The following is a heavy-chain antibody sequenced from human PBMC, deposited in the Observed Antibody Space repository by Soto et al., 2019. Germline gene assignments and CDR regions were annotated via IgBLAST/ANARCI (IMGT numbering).Heavy chain of an antibody. J-gene: IGHJ4*02. CDR1: GGTFSSYA. CDR2: IIPIFGTA. CDR3: ARVPTYYYDSSGYYYGDY. Sequence: QVQLVQSGAEVKKPGSSVKVSCKASGGTFSSYAISWVRQAPGQGLEWMGGIIPIFGTANYAQKFQGRVTITADESTSTAYIELSSLRSEDTAVYYCARVPTYYYDSSGYYYGDYWGQGTLVTVSS. D-gene: IGHD3-22*01. V-gene: IGHV1-69*01.